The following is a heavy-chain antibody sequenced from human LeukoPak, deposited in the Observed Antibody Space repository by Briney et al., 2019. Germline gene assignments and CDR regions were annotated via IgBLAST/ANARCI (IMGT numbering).Heavy chain of an antibody. Sequence: GGSLRLSCAASGFTFGDYAMNWVRQAPGKGLEWVSGISWNSGSIGYADSVKGRFTISRDNAKNSLYLQMNSLRAEDTALYYCAKDIGRTDRSSWCDAFDIWGQGTMVTVSS. CDR3: AKDIGRTDRSSWCDAFDI. J-gene: IGHJ3*02. CDR2: ISWNSGSI. CDR1: GFTFGDYA. V-gene: IGHV3-9*01. D-gene: IGHD6-13*01.